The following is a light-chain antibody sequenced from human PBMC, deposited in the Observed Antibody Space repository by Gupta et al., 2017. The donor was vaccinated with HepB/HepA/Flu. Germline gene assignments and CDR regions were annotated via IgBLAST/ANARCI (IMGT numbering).Light chain of an antibody. Sequence: QSALTQPASVSGSPGQSITISCTGTRSDVGYYNYVYWYPQHPGKAHNLMIYAVNNRPSGVAIRFSGSKSGTTTSPTITVPEAEDEAHYYYSSYTSISTLVFGTGTKVTVL. J-gene: IGLJ1*01. V-gene: IGLV2-14*03. CDR2: AVN. CDR3: SSYTSISTLV. CDR1: RSDVGYYNY.